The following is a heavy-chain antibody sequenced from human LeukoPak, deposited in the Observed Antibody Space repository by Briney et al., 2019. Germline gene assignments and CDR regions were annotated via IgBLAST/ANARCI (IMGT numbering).Heavy chain of an antibody. D-gene: IGHD6-13*01. CDR2: IIPIFGTA. V-gene: IGHV1-69*13. J-gene: IGHJ4*02. Sequence: SVKVSCKASGGTFSSYAISWVRQAPGQGLEWMGGIIPIFGTANYAQKLQGRVTITADESTSTAYMELSSLRSEDTAVYYCAREMEGAAGKRWASPFDYWGQGTLVTVSS. CDR3: AREMEGAAGKRWASPFDY. CDR1: GGTFSSYA.